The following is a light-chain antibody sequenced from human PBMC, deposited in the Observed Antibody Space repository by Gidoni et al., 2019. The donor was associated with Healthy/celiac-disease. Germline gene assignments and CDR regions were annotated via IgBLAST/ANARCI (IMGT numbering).Light chain of an antibody. J-gene: IGLJ1*01. CDR1: SSDVGGYNY. CDR3: SSYTSSSSYV. Sequence: QSALTQPASVSGSPGHSITISCTGTSSDVGGYNYVSWYQQHPGKAHKLMIYEVSNRPSGVSNRFSGSKSGNTASLTISGLQAEDEADYYCSSYTSSSSYVFGTGTKVTVL. CDR2: EVS. V-gene: IGLV2-14*01.